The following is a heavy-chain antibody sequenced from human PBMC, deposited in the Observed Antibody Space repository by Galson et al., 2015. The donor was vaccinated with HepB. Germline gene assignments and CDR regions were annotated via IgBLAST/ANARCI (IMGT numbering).Heavy chain of an antibody. CDR2: ISGSGGST. CDR1: GFTFSSYA. V-gene: IGHV3-23*01. J-gene: IGHJ3*02. CDR3: VKLREMATTKDAFDI. Sequence: SLRLSCAASGFTFSSYAMSWVRQAPGKGLEWVSAISGSGGSTYYADSVKGRFTISRDNSKNTLYLQMSSLRAEDTAVYYCVKLREMATTKDAFDIWGQGTMVTVSS. D-gene: IGHD5-24*01.